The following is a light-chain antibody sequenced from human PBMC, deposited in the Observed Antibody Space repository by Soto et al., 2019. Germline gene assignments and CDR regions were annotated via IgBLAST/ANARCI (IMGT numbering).Light chain of an antibody. CDR3: SSYTGSSTNTVV. Sequence: QSVLTQPASVSGSPGQSITISCTGTSSDVGVYNRVSWYQHHPGKAPKLMIYEGSNRPSGVSNRFSGSKSGNTASLTISGLQAEDEAEYYCSSYTGSSTNTVVFGGGTKVTVL. CDR2: EGS. CDR1: SSDVGVYNR. V-gene: IGLV2-14*02. J-gene: IGLJ2*01.